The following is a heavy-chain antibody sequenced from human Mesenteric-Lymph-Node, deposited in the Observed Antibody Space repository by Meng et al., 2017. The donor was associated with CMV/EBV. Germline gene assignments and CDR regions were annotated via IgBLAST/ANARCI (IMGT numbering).Heavy chain of an antibody. Sequence: GESLKISCAASGFTFSSYSMNWVRQAPGKGLEWVSSISSSSSYIYYADSVKGRFTISRDNAKNSLYLQMNSLRAEDTAVYYCARQGSGPTQWTFDVWGQGTMVTVSS. CDR1: GFTFSSYS. CDR3: ARQGSGPTQWTFDV. V-gene: IGHV3-21*01. J-gene: IGHJ3*01. CDR2: ISSSSSYI. D-gene: IGHD2-15*01.